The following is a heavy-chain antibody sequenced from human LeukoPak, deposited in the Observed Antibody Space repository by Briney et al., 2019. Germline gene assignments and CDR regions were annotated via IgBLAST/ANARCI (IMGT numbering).Heavy chain of an antibody. Sequence: GASVKVSCKASGGTFSSYAISWVRQAPGQGLEWMGGIIPIFGTANYAQKFQSRVTITTDESTSTAYMELSSLRSEDTAVYYCARDRGQVLSSSWYETTDWGQGTLVTVSS. V-gene: IGHV1-69*05. CDR3: ARDRGQVLSSSWYETTD. J-gene: IGHJ4*02. CDR1: GGTFSSYA. CDR2: IIPIFGTA. D-gene: IGHD6-13*01.